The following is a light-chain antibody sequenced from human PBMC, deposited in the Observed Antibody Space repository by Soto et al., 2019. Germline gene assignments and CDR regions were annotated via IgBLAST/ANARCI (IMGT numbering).Light chain of an antibody. CDR2: AAS. CDR3: QQSYSTLPYT. J-gene: IGKJ2*01. CDR1: QSISSY. V-gene: IGKV1-39*01. Sequence: DIQMTQSPSSLSASVGDRVTITCRASQSISSYLNWYQQKQGKAPKLLIYAASSLQSGVPSRFSGSVSGTDFTLTISSLQPEDFATYYCQQSYSTLPYTFGQGTKLEIK.